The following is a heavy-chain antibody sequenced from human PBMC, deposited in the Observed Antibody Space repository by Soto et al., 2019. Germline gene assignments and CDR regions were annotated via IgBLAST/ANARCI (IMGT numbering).Heavy chain of an antibody. CDR3: ARVTTILNWFDP. D-gene: IGHD3-3*01. CDR2: IYYSGST. J-gene: IGHJ5*02. CDR1: GGSINSGGYY. Sequence: PSETLSLTCTVSGGSINSGGYYWSWIRQHPGEGLEWIGFIYYSGSTYYNPSLKSRLAISLDTSKNPFSLKLTSVTAADTAVYFCARVTTILNWFDPWGQGTLVTVSS. V-gene: IGHV4-31*03.